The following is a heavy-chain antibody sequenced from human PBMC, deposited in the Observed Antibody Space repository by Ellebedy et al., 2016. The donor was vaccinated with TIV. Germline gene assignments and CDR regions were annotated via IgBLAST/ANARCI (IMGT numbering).Heavy chain of an antibody. CDR3: ARGSVVGTTPADFDY. Sequence: GGSLRLSCTASGFTFRDYNMNWVRQAPGKGLEWVSSISSSSSYIYYADSVKGRFTISRDNAKNSLYLQMNSLRAKDTAVYYCARGSVVGTTPADFDYWGQGTLVTVSS. J-gene: IGHJ4*02. CDR1: GFTFRDYN. V-gene: IGHV3-21*01. CDR2: ISSSSSYI. D-gene: IGHD1-26*01.